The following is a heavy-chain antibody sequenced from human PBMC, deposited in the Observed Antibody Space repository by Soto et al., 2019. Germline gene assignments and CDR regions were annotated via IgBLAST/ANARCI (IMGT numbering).Heavy chain of an antibody. CDR2: IWYDGSNK. Sequence: QVQLVESGGGVVQPGRSLRLSCAASGFTFSSYGMHWVRQAPGKGLEWVAVIWYDGSNKYYADSVKGRFTISRDNSKNTLYMQKNGRRAEDRVVYYGGRDQVPIFGGTQGGGMDVWGKGTTFPV. J-gene: IGHJ6*03. D-gene: IGHD3-16*01. V-gene: IGHV3-33*01. CDR3: GRDQVPIFGGTQGGGMDV. CDR1: GFTFSSYG.